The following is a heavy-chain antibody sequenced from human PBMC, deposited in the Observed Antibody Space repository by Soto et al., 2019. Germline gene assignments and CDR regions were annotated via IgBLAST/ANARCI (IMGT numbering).Heavy chain of an antibody. J-gene: IGHJ3*01. V-gene: IGHV3-23*01. CDR3: AKRGGIVVAGALDL. CDR2: ISASGGST. CDR1: GFTFNIYA. Sequence: GGSLRLSCAASGFTFNIYAMSWVRQAPGRGLEWVSSISASGGSTWYADSVKGRLTISRDNSENTLNLQMNSLGAEDTAVYYCAKRGGIVVAGALDLWGQGTLVTVSS. D-gene: IGHD6-13*01.